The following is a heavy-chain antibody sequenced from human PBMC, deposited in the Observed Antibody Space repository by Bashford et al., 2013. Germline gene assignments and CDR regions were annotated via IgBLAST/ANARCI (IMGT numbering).Heavy chain of an antibody. CDR3: TTDRSNDFAFWNNFAFDN. D-gene: IGHD3-3*01. CDR2: FTLEDGET. V-gene: IGHV1-24*01. J-gene: IGHJ4*02. Sequence: VASVKVSCKVLGHTLTELSMNWVRQAPGKGLEWIGGFTLEDGETIYAQRFQGRVTMTEDTSTDTAYMQLGSLKIEDTAVYYCTTDRSNDFAFWNNFAFDNWGQGTPVTVSS. CDR1: GHTLTELS.